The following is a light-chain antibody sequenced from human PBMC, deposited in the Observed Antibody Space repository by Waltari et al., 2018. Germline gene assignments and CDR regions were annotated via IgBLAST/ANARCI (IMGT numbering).Light chain of an antibody. Sequence: FVLTQSPGTLSLSQGERVTLSCRASQSVSNNYLAWYQQKPGPAPTLLIYDASNRATGIADKFSGSGSGTDFTLTISRLEPEDVTVYYCQQYGRSPWTFGQGTKVEIK. CDR1: QSVSNNY. CDR3: QQYGRSPWT. CDR2: DAS. J-gene: IGKJ1*01. V-gene: IGKV3-20*01.